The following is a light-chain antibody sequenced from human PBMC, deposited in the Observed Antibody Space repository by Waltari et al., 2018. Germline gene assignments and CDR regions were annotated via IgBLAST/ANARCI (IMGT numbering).Light chain of an antibody. CDR3: QQSYSTPFT. J-gene: IGKJ3*01. Sequence: DIQMTQSPSSLSPSVGDRVTITCRASQSISSYLNMYQQKPGKAPKLLIYAASSLQSGVPSRFSGSGSGTDFTLTISSLQPEDFATYYCQQSYSTPFTFGPGTKVDIK. CDR1: QSISSY. V-gene: IGKV1-39*01. CDR2: AAS.